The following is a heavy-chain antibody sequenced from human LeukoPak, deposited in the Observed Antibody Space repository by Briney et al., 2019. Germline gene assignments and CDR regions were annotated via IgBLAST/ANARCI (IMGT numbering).Heavy chain of an antibody. Sequence: GGSLRLSCAASGFTFSSYAMSWVRQAPGKGLEWVSAISGSGGNTYYADSVKGRFTISRDNSKNTLYLQMNSLRAEDTALYYCAKVFSFDTSGWYYFDYWGQGTLVTVSS. V-gene: IGHV3-23*01. CDR1: GFTFSSYA. J-gene: IGHJ4*02. D-gene: IGHD6-19*01. CDR3: AKVFSFDTSGWYYFDY. CDR2: ISGSGGNT.